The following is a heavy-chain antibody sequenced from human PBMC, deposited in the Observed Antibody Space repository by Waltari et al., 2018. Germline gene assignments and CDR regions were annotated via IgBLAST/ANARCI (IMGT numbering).Heavy chain of an antibody. CDR1: GYSISSGYY. D-gene: IGHD3-9*01. J-gene: IGHJ4*02. V-gene: IGHV4-38-2*01. Sequence: QVQLQESGPGLVKPSETLSLTCAVSGYSISSGYYWGWIRQPPGKGLEWIGSIYHSGSTDYNPSLKSRVTISVDTSKNQFSRKLSSVTAADTAVYYCASYHILTGYDYWGQGTLVTVSS. CDR3: ASYHILTGYDY. CDR2: IYHSGST.